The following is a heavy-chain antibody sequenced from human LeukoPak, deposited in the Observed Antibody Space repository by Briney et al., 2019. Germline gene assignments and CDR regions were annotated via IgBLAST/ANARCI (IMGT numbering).Heavy chain of an antibody. D-gene: IGHD3-16*01. CDR2: IIPIFGTA. Sequence: SVTVSCTASGGTFSSYAISWVRQAPGQGLEWMGGIIPIFGTANYAQKFQGRVTITTDESTSTAYMELNSLRAEDTAVYFCARRGIVIRSLLIVGFHKAAYYFDYWGKGALVTVSS. V-gene: IGHV1-69*05. CDR3: ARRGIVIRSLLIVGFHKAAYYFDY. J-gene: IGHJ4*02. CDR1: GGTFSSYA.